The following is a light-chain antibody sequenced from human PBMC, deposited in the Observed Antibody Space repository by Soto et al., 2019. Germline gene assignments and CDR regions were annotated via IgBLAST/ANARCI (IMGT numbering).Light chain of an antibody. CDR2: GAS. CDR1: QSVSSN. J-gene: IGKJ4*01. CDR3: QQYGSSPLT. Sequence: EIVMPQSPATVSVSPGERVTLSCRASQSVSSNLAWYQQKLGQAPRLLIYGASTRATDIPVRFTGSGSGTDFTLTISRLEPEDFAVYYCQQYGSSPLTFGGGTKVDIK. V-gene: IGKV3-20*01.